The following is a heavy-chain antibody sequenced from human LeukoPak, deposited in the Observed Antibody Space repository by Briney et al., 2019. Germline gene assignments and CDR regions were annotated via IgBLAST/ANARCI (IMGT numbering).Heavy chain of an antibody. CDR1: GFTFDDYA. Sequence: PGGSLRLSCAASGFTFDDYAVHWVRQASGKGLEWVSGISWNSGSIGYADSVKGRFTISRDNAKNSLYLQMNSLRAEDTALYYCAKAGPYYYDSSGSAFDIWGQGTMVTVSS. V-gene: IGHV3-9*01. J-gene: IGHJ3*02. D-gene: IGHD3-22*01. CDR3: AKAGPYYYDSSGSAFDI. CDR2: ISWNSGSI.